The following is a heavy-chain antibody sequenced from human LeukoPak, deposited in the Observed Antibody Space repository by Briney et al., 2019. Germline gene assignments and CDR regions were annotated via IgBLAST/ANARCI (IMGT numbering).Heavy chain of an antibody. CDR1: GFTFSNYG. CDR2: ISGNGGRT. CDR3: AKGAYYYDSSGYYSAYFDY. Sequence: GGSLRLSCAASGFTFSNYGMSWVRQAPGKGLEWVSTISGNGGRTYYADSVKGRFTISRDNSKNTLYLQMNSLRAEDTAVYYCAKGAYYYDSSGYYSAYFDYWGRGTLVTVSS. D-gene: IGHD3-22*01. V-gene: IGHV3-23*01. J-gene: IGHJ4*02.